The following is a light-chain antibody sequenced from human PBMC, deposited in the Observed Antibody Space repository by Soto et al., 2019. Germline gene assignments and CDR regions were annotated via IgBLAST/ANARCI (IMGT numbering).Light chain of an antibody. V-gene: IGLV3-21*02. CDR1: NIGSKS. Sequence: SYELTQPPSVSVTPGQTAMITCGGDNIGSKSVHWYQQRPGQAPVLVVYDDSDRPSGVPDRFSGSNSGNMATLTISRVEAGDEADYYCQVWDDSSDHLYVFGTGTKVTVL. J-gene: IGLJ1*01. CDR3: QVWDDSSDHLYV. CDR2: DDS.